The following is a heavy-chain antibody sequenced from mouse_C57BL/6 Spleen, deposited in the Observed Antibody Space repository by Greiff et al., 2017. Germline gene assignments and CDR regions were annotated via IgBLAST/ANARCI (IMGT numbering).Heavy chain of an antibody. Sequence: QVTLKESCPGILQSSQTLSLTCSFSGFSLSTSGMGVSWIRQPSGKGLEWLAHIYWDDDKRYNPSLKSRLTISKDTSRNQVFLKITSVDTADTATYYCARKGDYDVGGFDYWGQGTTLTVSS. J-gene: IGHJ2*01. CDR3: ARKGDYDVGGFDY. CDR2: IYWDDDK. CDR1: GFSLSTSGMG. D-gene: IGHD2-4*01. V-gene: IGHV8-12*01.